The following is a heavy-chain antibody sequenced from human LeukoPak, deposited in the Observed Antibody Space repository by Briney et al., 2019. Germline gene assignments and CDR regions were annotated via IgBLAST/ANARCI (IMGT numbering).Heavy chain of an antibody. CDR1: GGSISSSSYY. J-gene: IGHJ3*02. V-gene: IGHV4-39*07. CDR3: ARDPVSTIDAFDI. CDR2: IYYSGST. D-gene: IGHD5-24*01. Sequence: SETLSLACTVSGGSISSSSYYWGWIRQPPGKGLEWIGSIYYSGSTYYNPSLKSRVTISVDTSKNQFSLKLSSVTAADTAVYYCARDPVSTIDAFDIWGQGTMVTVSS.